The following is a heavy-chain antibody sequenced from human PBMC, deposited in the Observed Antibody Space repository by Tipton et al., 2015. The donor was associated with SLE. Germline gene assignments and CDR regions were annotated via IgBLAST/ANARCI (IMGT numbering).Heavy chain of an antibody. CDR1: GGSISSHY. CDR2: IYYSGST. V-gene: IGHV4-59*11. CDR3: ARTEQQLNDAFDI. D-gene: IGHD6-13*01. J-gene: IGHJ3*02. Sequence: TLSLTCTVSGGSISSHYWSWIRQPPGKGLEWIGYIYYSGSTNYNPSLKSRVTISVDTSKNQFSLKLSSVTAADTAVYYCARTEQQLNDAFDIWGPGTMVTVSS.